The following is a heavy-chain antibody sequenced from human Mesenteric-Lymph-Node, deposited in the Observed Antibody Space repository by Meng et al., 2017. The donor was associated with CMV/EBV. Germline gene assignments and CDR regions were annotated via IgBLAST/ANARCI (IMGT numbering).Heavy chain of an antibody. CDR3: ARHQRWLKSEGGFNY. V-gene: IGHV4-34*01. J-gene: IGHJ4*02. CDR2: INHSGST. CDR1: GGSFSGYY. Sequence: QVKLLNWGLELVKPSETLSLTCSVYGGSFSGYYWSWIRQPPGKGLEWIGEINHSGSTNYNPSLKSRVTISVDTSKNQFSLKLSSVTAADTAVYYCARHQRWLKSEGGFNYWGQGTLVTVSS. D-gene: IGHD4-23*01.